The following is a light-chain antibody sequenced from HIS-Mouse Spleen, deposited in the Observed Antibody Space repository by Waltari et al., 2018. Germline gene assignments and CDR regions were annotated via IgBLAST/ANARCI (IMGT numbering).Light chain of an antibody. CDR3: QQLNSYPPT. CDR2: AAP. J-gene: IGKJ1*01. CDR1: QGISSY. Sequence: DIQMTQSPSFLSASVGDRVTITCRASQGISSYLAWYQQKPGKAPKPLIYAAPPLRSGGPYRCCASGYVTEFTLTISSLQPEDFATYYCQQLNSYPPTFGEGTKVEIK. V-gene: IGKV1-9*01.